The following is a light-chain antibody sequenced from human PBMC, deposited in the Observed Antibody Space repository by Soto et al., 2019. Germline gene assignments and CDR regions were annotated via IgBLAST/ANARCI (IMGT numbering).Light chain of an antibody. CDR1: QSVSSN. CDR2: GAY. CDR3: QQYNNWPRT. V-gene: IGKV3-15*01. Sequence: EIVMTQSPATLSVSPGERATLSCRASQSVSSNLAWYQQKPGQAPRLLIYGAYTRATGIPARFSGSGSGTEFTLTISSLQSEDFAFYYCQQYNNWPRTFGQGTKVEIK. J-gene: IGKJ1*01.